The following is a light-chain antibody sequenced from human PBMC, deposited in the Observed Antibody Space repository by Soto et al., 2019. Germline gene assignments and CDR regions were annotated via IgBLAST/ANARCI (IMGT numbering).Light chain of an antibody. CDR2: GAS. CDR1: PSVSSSY. V-gene: IGKV3-20*01. J-gene: IGKJ1*01. Sequence: EIVLTQSPATLSLSPGERATLSCRASPSVSSSYLAWYQQKPGQAPRLLIYGASSRATGIPDRFSGSGSGTDFTLTISRLEPEDFAVYYCQQYGSSWWTFGQGTKVDIK. CDR3: QQYGSSWWT.